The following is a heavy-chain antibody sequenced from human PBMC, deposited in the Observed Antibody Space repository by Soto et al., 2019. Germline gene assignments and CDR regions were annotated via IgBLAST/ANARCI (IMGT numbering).Heavy chain of an antibody. CDR1: GGSISSSSYY. V-gene: IGHV4-39*01. Sequence: QLQLQESGPGLVKPSETLSLTCTVSGGSISSSSYYWGWIRQPPGKGLEWIGSIYYSGSTYYNPSLQSRVIESVDPSKIQFSLKLSSVTAADTAVYYCGRHRGYSYGYAPVDSWGQGTLVTVSS. CDR2: IYYSGST. D-gene: IGHD5-18*01. CDR3: GRHRGYSYGYAPVDS. J-gene: IGHJ4*02.